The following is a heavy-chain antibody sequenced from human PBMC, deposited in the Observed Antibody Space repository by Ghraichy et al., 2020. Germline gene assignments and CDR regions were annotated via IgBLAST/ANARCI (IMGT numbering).Heavy chain of an antibody. Sequence: SETLSLTCSVSGGSISSGGSYWTWIRQHPGKGLEWIGYIYDSGSTDYNPSLKSRVTISVDTSKNQFSLKLSSVTGADTAVYYCARDRGPGGYSSSYYYYYGMDVWCQGTTVTVSS. V-gene: IGHV4-31*03. J-gene: IGHJ6*02. D-gene: IGHD6-19*01. CDR3: ARDRGPGGYSSSYYYYYGMDV. CDR2: IYDSGST. CDR1: GGSISSGGSY.